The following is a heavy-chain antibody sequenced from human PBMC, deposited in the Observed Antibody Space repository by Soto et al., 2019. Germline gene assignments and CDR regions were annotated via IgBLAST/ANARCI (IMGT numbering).Heavy chain of an antibody. CDR3: ARVQQRGYPKGGVNPGLDY. Sequence: GGSLRLSCAASGFTFSDYYMSWIRQAPGKGLEWVSYISSSGSTIYYADSVKGRLTISRDNAKNSLYLQMNSLRAEDTAMYYCARVQQRGYPKGGVNPGLDYWGQGTLVTVSS. CDR2: ISSSGSTI. V-gene: IGHV3-11*01. J-gene: IGHJ4*02. D-gene: IGHD5-12*01. CDR1: GFTFSDYY.